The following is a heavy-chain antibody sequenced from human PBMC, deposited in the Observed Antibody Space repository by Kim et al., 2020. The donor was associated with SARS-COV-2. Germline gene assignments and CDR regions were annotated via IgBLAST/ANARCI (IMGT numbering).Heavy chain of an antibody. J-gene: IGHJ4*02. CDR2: IYLGDSDT. D-gene: IGHD4-17*01. CDR1: GHSLTNYW. Sequence: GESLKISCKGSGHSLTNYWIGWVRQMPGKGLEWMGIIYLGDSDTRYRSPFGGQVTISADKSITTAYLQWSGLKASDTAIYYCAGAAHGDYAWDYWGQATLVTVSS. CDR3: AGAAHGDYAWDY. V-gene: IGHV5-51*01.